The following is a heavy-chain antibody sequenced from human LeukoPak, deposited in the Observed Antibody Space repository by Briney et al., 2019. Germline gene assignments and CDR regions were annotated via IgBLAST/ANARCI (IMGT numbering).Heavy chain of an antibody. V-gene: IGHV3-43D*03. J-gene: IGHJ4*02. CDR1: GFTFDDYA. CDR3: AREPSYSSSWYTSCDY. D-gene: IGHD6-13*01. CDR2: ISWDGGST. Sequence: PGGSLRLSCAASGFTFDDYAMHWVRQAPGKGLEWVSLISWDGGSTYYADSVKGRFTISRDNSKNSLYLQMNSLRAEDTAVYYCAREPSYSSSWYTSCDYWGQGTLVTVSS.